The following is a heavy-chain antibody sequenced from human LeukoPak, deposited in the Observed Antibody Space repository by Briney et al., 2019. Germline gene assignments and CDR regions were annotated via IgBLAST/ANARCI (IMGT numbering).Heavy chain of an antibody. Sequence: GESLKISCKGSGYSFTSYWIGWVRQATGQGLEWMGWMNPNSGNTGYAQKFQGRVTITRNTSISTAYMELSSLRSEDTAVYYCARVFKSQGIDPWGQGTLVTVSS. CDR1: GYSFTSYW. CDR3: ARVFKSQGIDP. CDR2: MNPNSGNT. D-gene: IGHD3-10*01. V-gene: IGHV1-8*03. J-gene: IGHJ5*02.